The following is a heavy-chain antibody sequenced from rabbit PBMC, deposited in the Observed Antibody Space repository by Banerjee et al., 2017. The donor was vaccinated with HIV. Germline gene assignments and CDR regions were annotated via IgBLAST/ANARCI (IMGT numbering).Heavy chain of an antibody. J-gene: IGHJ4*01. D-gene: IGHD6-1*01. CDR1: GFDFSSYY. V-gene: IGHV1S45*01. CDR3: AGVYAIYGCAFSL. Sequence: QEQLKESGGGLVQPGGSLKLSCKASGFDFSSYYMCWVRQAPGKGLEWIACIYAGSSGSSYYAGWAKGRFAISKTASTTVTLQMTRLTAADAAAYFCAGVYAIYGCAFSLWGPGALVTVS. CDR2: IYAGSSGSS.